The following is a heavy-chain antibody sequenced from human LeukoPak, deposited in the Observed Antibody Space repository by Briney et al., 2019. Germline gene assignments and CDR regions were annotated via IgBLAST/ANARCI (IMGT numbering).Heavy chain of an antibody. V-gene: IGHV3-7*01. Sequence: PGGSLRLSCAASGFTFSGYWMSWVRQAPGKGLEWVANIKQDGSEKYYVDSVKGRFTISRDNAKNSLYLQMNSLRAEDTAVYYCARDLLEPYFDYWGQGTLVTVSS. CDR3: ARDLLEPYFDY. CDR2: IKQDGSEK. J-gene: IGHJ4*02. CDR1: GFTFSGYW. D-gene: IGHD1-1*01.